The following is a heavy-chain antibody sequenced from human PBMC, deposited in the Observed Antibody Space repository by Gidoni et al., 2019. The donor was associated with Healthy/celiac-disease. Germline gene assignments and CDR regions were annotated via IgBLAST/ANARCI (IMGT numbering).Heavy chain of an antibody. Sequence: QVQLVESGGGVVQPGRSLRLSCAASGFTFSSYGMHWVRQAPGKGLEWVAVISYDGSNKYYADSVKGRFTISRDNSKNTLYLQMNSLRAEDTAVYYCAKDFSSWSYYFDYWGQGTLVTVSS. CDR3: AKDFSSWSYYFDY. J-gene: IGHJ4*02. CDR1: GFTFSSYG. CDR2: ISYDGSNK. D-gene: IGHD6-13*01. V-gene: IGHV3-30*18.